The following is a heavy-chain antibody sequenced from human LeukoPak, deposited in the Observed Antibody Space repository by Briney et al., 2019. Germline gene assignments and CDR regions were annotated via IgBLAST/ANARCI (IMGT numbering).Heavy chain of an antibody. Sequence: VKVSCKASGYTFTGYYMHWVRQAPGQGLEWMGWINPNSGGTNYAQKFQGRVTMTRDTSISTAYMELSRLRSDDTAVYYCARDSENSFYYFDYWGQGTLVTVSS. J-gene: IGHJ4*02. CDR1: GYTFTGYY. CDR2: INPNSGGT. D-gene: IGHD5-18*01. CDR3: ARDSENSFYYFDY. V-gene: IGHV1-2*02.